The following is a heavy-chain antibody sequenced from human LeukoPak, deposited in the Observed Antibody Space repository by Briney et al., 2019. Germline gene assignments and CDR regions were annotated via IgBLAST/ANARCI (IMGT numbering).Heavy chain of an antibody. J-gene: IGHJ5*02. D-gene: IGHD3-3*01. CDR3: ARASIGYDFWSGYFGKKNWFDP. CDR2: IWYDGSNK. CDR1: GFTFSSYG. Sequence: GSLRLSCAASGFTFSSYGMHWVRQAPGKGLEWVAVIWYDGSNKYYADSVKGRFTISRDNSKNTLYLQMNSLRAEDTAVYYCARASIGYDFWSGYFGKKNWFDPWGQGTLVTVSS. V-gene: IGHV3-33*01.